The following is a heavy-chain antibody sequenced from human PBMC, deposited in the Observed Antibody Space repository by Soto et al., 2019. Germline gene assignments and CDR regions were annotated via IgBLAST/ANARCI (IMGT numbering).Heavy chain of an antibody. CDR2: IYPTGST. V-gene: IGHV4-4*07. CDR3: ATGRSEVVPGAMDT. D-gene: IGHD2-2*01. Sequence: QVQLQESGPGLVKPSETLSLSCTVSRDSFSNYYCNWVRKSAGKGLEWIGRIYPTGSTTYNPSLKSRLTMSVDTSKNQFSLRLTSMTAADTAVYYCATGRSEVVPGAMDTWGQGTLVTVSS. J-gene: IGHJ5*02. CDR1: RDSFSNYY.